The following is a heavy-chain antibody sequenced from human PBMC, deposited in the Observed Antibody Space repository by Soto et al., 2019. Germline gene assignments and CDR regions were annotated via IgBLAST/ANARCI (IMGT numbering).Heavy chain of an antibody. CDR2: ISGSGGST. V-gene: IGHV3-23*01. CDR3: AKAAIAMVRGVIIPDY. Sequence: GGSLRLSCAASGFTFSSYAMSWVRQAPGKGLEWVSAISGSGGSTYYADSVKGRFTISRDNSKNTLYLQMNSLRAEDTDMYDYAKAAIAMVRGVIIPDYWGQGTLVTVSS. J-gene: IGHJ4*02. D-gene: IGHD3-10*01. CDR1: GFTFSSYA.